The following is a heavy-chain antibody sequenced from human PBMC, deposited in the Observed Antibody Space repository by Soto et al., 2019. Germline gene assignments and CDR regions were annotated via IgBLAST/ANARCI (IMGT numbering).Heavy chain of an antibody. V-gene: IGHV3-23*01. CDR2: ISGSSGTT. D-gene: IGHD1-26*01. CDR1: GFSFSTYG. J-gene: IGHJ4*02. CDR3: RNETRSWSGAVFDC. Sequence: EVQLLESGGGLVQPGESLRLSCAASGFSFSTYGMTWVRQAPGKGLEWVSNISGSSGTTYYADSVKGRFTISRDNSKNTLSQEVNRLRGEDSAIYYYRNETRSWSGAVFDCWGQGTLVTVSS.